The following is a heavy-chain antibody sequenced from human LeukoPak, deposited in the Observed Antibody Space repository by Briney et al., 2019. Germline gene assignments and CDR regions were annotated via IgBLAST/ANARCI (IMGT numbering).Heavy chain of an antibody. CDR1: GFTFSSYS. J-gene: IGHJ4*02. D-gene: IGHD3-10*01. CDR3: ARDDGSGSYYCDY. CDR2: ISSSSSYI. V-gene: IGHV3-21*01. Sequence: GGSLRLSFAASGFTFSSYSMNWVRQAPGKGLEWVSSISSSSSYIYYADSVKGRFTISRDNAKNSLYLQMSSLRAEDTAVYYCARDDGSGSYYCDYWGQGTLVTVSS.